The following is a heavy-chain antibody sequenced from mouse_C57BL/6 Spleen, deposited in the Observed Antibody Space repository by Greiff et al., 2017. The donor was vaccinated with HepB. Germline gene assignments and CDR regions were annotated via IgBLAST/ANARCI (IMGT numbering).Heavy chain of an antibody. CDR3: ARWGKIYYDYDGFAY. D-gene: IGHD2-4*01. J-gene: IGHJ3*01. Sequence: EVQLQQSGPELVKPGASVKISCKASGYTFTDYYMNWVKQSHGKSLEWIGDINPNNGGTSYNQKFKGKATLTVDKSSSTAYMELRSLTSEDSAVYYCARWGKIYYDYDGFAYWGQGTLVTVSA. V-gene: IGHV1-26*01. CDR1: GYTFTDYY. CDR2: INPNNGGT.